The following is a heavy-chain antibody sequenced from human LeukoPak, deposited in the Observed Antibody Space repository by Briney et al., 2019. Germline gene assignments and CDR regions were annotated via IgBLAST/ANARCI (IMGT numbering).Heavy chain of an antibody. CDR2: INPNSGGT. J-gene: IGHJ5*02. Sequence: ASVKVSCKASGYTFTGYYMHWVRQAPGQGLEWMGWINPNSGGTNYAQKFQGRVTMTRDTSISTAYMELSRLRSDDTAVYYCAREVPDGIGIAAAGWFDPWGQGTLVTVSS. CDR3: AREVPDGIGIAAAGWFDP. CDR1: GYTFTGYY. V-gene: IGHV1-2*02. D-gene: IGHD6-13*01.